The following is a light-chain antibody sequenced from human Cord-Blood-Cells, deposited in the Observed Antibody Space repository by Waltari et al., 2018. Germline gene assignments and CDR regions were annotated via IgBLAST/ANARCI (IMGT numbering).Light chain of an antibody. CDR3: SSYTSSSTLNWV. CDR1: SSDVGGYNY. Sequence: SALTQPASVSGSPGQSITISCTGTSSDVGGYNYVSWYQQHPGKAPKLMIYDVSNRPSGVSNRFSGSKSGNTASLTISGLQAEDEADYYCSSYTSSSTLNWVFGGGTK. V-gene: IGLV2-14*01. CDR2: DVS. J-gene: IGLJ3*02.